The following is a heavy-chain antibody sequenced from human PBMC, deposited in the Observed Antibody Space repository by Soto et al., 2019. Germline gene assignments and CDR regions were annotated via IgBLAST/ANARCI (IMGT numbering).Heavy chain of an antibody. V-gene: IGHV4-39*01. Sequence: TSETLSLTCSVSGDSINSDKYYWGWIHQPPGKGLEWIGSIYYRGNTYYNPSLQTRVTISLDKSKSQFSLRLNSVTAADSAVYFCARLEGLATISYYFDFWGQGAQVTVSS. CDR3: ARLEGLATISYYFDF. J-gene: IGHJ4*02. CDR1: GDSINSDKYY. D-gene: IGHD3-9*01. CDR2: IYYRGNT.